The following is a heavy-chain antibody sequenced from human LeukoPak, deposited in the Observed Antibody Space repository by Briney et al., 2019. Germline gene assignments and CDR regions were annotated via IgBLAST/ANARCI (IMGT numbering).Heavy chain of an antibody. CDR3: AKAQQQLVLSYFVY. D-gene: IGHD6-13*01. Sequence: PGGSLRLSCAASGFTFSSYAMSWVRQAPGKGLEWVSAISGSGSSTYYADSVKGRFTISRDNSKNTLYLQMNSLRAEDTAVYYCAKAQQQLVLSYFVYWGQGTLVTVSS. CDR1: GFTFSSYA. V-gene: IGHV3-23*01. J-gene: IGHJ4*02. CDR2: ISGSGSST.